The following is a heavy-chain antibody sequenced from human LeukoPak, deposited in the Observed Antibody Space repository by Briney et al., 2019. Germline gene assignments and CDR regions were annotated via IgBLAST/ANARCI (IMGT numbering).Heavy chain of an antibody. CDR3: ARVAVVAATTPDAFDI. CDR2: IYTSGST. D-gene: IGHD2-15*01. V-gene: IGHV4-61*02. Sequence: SQTLSLTCTVSGGSISSGSYYWSWIRQPAGKGLEWIGRIYTSGSTNYNPSLKSRVTISVDTSKNQFSLKLSSVTAADTAVYYCARVAVVAATTPDAFDIWGQGTMVTVSS. CDR1: GGSISSGSYY. J-gene: IGHJ3*02.